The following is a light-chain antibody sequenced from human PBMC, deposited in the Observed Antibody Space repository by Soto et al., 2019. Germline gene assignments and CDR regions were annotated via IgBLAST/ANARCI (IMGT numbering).Light chain of an antibody. CDR1: QSVSTN. CDR2: GAS. J-gene: IGKJ4*01. Sequence: EIVMTQSPVTLSVSPGERATLSCRASQSVSTNLAWYQHKPGQAPRFLIYGASTRATGVPARFSGSGSGTEFTLTNSSLQSEDSAGYYCQQYNDLVTFGGGTKVEIK. V-gene: IGKV3-15*01. CDR3: QQYNDLVT.